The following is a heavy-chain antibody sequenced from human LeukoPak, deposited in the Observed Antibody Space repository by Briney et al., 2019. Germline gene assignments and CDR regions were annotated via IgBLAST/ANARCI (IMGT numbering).Heavy chain of an antibody. CDR2: INTGNDNP. CDR1: GYTFSDYG. CDR3: ARGGQWLTALNY. D-gene: IGHD6-19*01. V-gene: IGHV1-3*04. J-gene: IGHJ4*02. Sequence: GASVKVSCKASGYTFSDYGISWVRQAPGQRLEWMGWINTGNDNPRYSPKFQGRVTITRDTSANTAYMELSGLRSEDTAVYYCARGGQWLTALNYWGQGTLVTVSS.